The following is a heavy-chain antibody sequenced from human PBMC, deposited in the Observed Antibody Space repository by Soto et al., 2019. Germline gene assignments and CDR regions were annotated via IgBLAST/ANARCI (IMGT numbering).Heavy chain of an antibody. Sequence: ASVKVSCKASGYTFTNRYMHWVRQAPGQGLEWMGIINPSGGSTSYAQKFQGRVTMTRDTSTSTVAMELSSLRSEDTAVYYCDRGHPLEYCLQCGMDVWGKGTTVTVPS. CDR2: INPSGGST. V-gene: IGHV1-46*03. CDR1: GYTFTNRY. CDR3: DRGHPLEYCLQCGMDV. J-gene: IGHJ6*04. D-gene: IGHD2-15*01.